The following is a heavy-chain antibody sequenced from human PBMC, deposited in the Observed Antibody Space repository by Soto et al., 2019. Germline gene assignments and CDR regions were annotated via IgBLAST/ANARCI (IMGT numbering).Heavy chain of an antibody. CDR1: GFIFTSYI. D-gene: IGHD3-10*01. CDR3: ARKKELLSASNFNP. V-gene: IGHV3-30*01. CDR2: VSYDGSKK. Sequence: QVQLVESGGGVVQPRRSLRLSCAASGFIFTSYIVHWVRQAPGKGLEWVASVSYDGSKKHYADSVKGRFSISRDNSKKLVNRKMKTWKTEKRAGNYGARKKELLSASNFNPWGREPWSPSPQ. J-gene: IGHJ5*02.